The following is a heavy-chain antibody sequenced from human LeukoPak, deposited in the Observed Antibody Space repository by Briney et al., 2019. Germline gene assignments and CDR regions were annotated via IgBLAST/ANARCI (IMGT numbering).Heavy chain of an antibody. Sequence: SETLSLTCTVSGGSISNWSWIRQPAGKGLEWIGRVYTDGTTSYNPSLKSRVTMSVDTSKNQFSLNLNSVTAADTAMYYCARDRGRSYGSFDYWGQGTLVTVSS. V-gene: IGHV4-4*07. CDR3: ARDRGRSYGSFDY. D-gene: IGHD5-18*01. CDR1: GGSISN. CDR2: VYTDGTT. J-gene: IGHJ4*02.